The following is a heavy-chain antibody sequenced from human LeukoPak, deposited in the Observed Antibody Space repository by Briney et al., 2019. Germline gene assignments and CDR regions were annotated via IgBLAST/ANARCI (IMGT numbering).Heavy chain of an antibody. CDR2: IYSGGST. V-gene: IGHV3-66*01. J-gene: IGHJ4*02. CDR3: ARDGNTMGTDY. D-gene: IGHD7-27*01. CDR1: GFPVSSNY. Sequence: GGSLRLSCAVSGFPVSSNYMSWVRQAPGKGLEWVSVIYSGGSTYYADSVKGRFTIPRDNSKNTLYLQMNSLRAEDTAVYYCARDGNTMGTDYWGQGTLVTVSS.